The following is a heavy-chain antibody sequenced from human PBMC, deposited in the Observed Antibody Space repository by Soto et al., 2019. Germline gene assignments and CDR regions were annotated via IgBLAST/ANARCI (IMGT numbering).Heavy chain of an antibody. CDR3: TRDKALNNAAMGMAY. Sequence: QVQLVQSGAEVKKPGSSVKVSCKVSGGTFSSYIVNWVRQAPGQGLEWMGRIIPFGSITNYAQRYEGRVTFTAEKSATTVYMELNSLTSEDTAVYFFTRDKALNNAAMGMAYWGQGTRVTVSS. J-gene: IGHJ4*02. V-gene: IGHV1-69*04. CDR2: IIPFGSIT. D-gene: IGHD6-25*01. CDR1: GGTFSSYI.